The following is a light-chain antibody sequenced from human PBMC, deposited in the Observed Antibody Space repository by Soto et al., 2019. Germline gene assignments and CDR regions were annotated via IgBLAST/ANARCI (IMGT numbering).Light chain of an antibody. CDR3: SSYTTSRTVV. CDR1: SSDVGGYNY. Sequence: QSVLTQPASVSGSPGQSITISCTGTSSDVGGYNYVSWYQQHPGKAPKLMIYDVSNRPSGVSNRFSASKSGNTASLTISGLQAEDEADYYCSSYTTSRTVVFGGGTKVTVL. V-gene: IGLV2-14*01. CDR2: DVS. J-gene: IGLJ3*02.